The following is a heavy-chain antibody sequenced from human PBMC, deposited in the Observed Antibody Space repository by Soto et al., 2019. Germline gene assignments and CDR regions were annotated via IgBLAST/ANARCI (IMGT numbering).Heavy chain of an antibody. CDR1: GGSFSGYY. J-gene: IGHJ4*02. CDR2: INHSGST. CDR3: ARGRNYYYGSGSRYRADNFDY. Sequence: SETLSLTCAVYGGSFSGYYWSWIRQPPGKGLEWIGEINHSGSTNYNPSLKSRVTISVDTSKNQFSLKLSSVTAADTAVYYCARGRNYYYGSGSRYRADNFDYWGQGTLVTVSS. V-gene: IGHV4-34*01. D-gene: IGHD3-10*01.